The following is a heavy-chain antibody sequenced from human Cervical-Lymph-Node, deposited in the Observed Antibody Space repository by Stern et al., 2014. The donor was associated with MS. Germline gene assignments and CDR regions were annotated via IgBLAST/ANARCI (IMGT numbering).Heavy chain of an antibody. V-gene: IGHV1-2*04. Sequence: QAQLGQSGAEVKKPGASVKVSCNASGYTFTGYYMHWVRQAPGQGLAWMGWINPNSGGTNNAQKFQGWVTMTRDTSSSTAYRELSRLRSDDTAVYYGARDYYDSSGYSYFQHWGQGTLVTVSS. CDR1: GYTFTGYY. CDR3: ARDYYDSSGYSYFQH. J-gene: IGHJ1*01. D-gene: IGHD3-22*01. CDR2: INPNSGGT.